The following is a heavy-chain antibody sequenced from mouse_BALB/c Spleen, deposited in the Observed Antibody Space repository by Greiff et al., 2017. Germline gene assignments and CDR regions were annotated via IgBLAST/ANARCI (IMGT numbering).Heavy chain of an antibody. Sequence: QVQRVESGPGLVAPSQSLSITCTVSGFTLTSYDISWVRQPPGKGLEWLGVIWTGGGTNYNSAFMSRLSISKDNSKSQVFLKMNSQQTDDTAIYYCVRGLDYWGQGTTLTVSS. J-gene: IGHJ2*01. CDR3: VRGLDY. CDR2: IWTGGGT. V-gene: IGHV2-9-2*01. CDR1: GFTLTSYD.